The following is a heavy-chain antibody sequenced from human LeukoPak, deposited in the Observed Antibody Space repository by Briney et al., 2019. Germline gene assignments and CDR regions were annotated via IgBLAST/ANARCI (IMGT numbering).Heavy chain of an antibody. J-gene: IGHJ3*02. CDR2: ISGSGNRP. V-gene: IGHV3-23*01. CDR3: AKDRSYCSGGSCYPGAFDI. Sequence: PGGSLRLSCAASGLTFSSYEMNWVRQAPGKGLEWVSAISGSGNRPYYADSVKGRFTISRDNSKNTLYMQMKSLRAEDTAVYYCAKDRSYCSGGSCYPGAFDIWGQGTMVTVSA. CDR1: GLTFSSYE. D-gene: IGHD2-15*01.